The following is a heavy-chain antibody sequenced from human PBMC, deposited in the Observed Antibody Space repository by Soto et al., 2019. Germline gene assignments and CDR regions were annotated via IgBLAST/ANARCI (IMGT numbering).Heavy chain of an antibody. J-gene: IGHJ5*02. Sequence: TLSLTCTVSDGSITSGGYYWRWIRQHPGEGLQWIGYISYRAGTYYNRSLRSRVAISLDTSTNQVSLTLTSVTAADTAIYYCATYWGTESHTFWFDLWGRGAQVTVSS. D-gene: IGHD3-16*01. CDR2: ISYRAGT. CDR1: DGSITSGGYY. CDR3: ATYWGTESHTFWFDL. V-gene: IGHV4-31*03.